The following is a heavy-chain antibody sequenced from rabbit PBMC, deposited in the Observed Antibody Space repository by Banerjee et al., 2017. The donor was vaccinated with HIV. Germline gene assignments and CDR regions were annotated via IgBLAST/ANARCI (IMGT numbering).Heavy chain of an antibody. Sequence: QSLEESGGDLVKPGASLTLTCTASGFSFSGSYYMCWVRQAPGKGLEWIACIYAGWSGATYYATWAKGRFTISKPSSTTVTLQMTSLTAADTATYFCARDNYDDDGDYVFKLWGQGTLVTVS. CDR1: GFSFSGSYY. CDR3: ARDNYDDDGDYVFKL. V-gene: IGHV1S40*01. CDR2: IYAGWSGAT. D-gene: IGHD2-1*01. J-gene: IGHJ4*01.